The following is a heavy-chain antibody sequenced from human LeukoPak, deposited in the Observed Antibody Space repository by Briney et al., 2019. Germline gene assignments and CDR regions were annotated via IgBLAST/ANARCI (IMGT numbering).Heavy chain of an antibody. D-gene: IGHD2-15*01. CDR2: ISGSGGST. Sequence: GGSLRLSCAASGFTFSSYAMSWVRQAPGKGLDWVSAISGSGGSTYYADSVKGRFTISRDNSKNTLYLQMNSLRAEDTAVYYCAKVSDIVVVVAAFGYWGQGTLVTVSS. CDR1: GFTFSSYA. V-gene: IGHV3-23*01. J-gene: IGHJ4*02. CDR3: AKVSDIVVVVAAFGY.